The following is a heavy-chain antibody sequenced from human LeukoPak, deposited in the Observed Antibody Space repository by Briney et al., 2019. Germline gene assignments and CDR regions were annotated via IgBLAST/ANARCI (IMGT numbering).Heavy chain of an antibody. CDR2: ISGSGGST. CDR1: GFTFSSYA. Sequence: PGGSLRLSCAASGFTFSSYAMSWVRQAPGKGLEWVSAISGSGGSTYYADSVKGRFTISRDNSKNTLYLQMNSLRAEDTAVYYCAKARTYYYDSSGYPGYYYYGMDVWGQGTTVTVSS. CDR3: AKARTYYYDSSGYPGYYYYGMDV. J-gene: IGHJ6*02. V-gene: IGHV3-23*01. D-gene: IGHD3-22*01.